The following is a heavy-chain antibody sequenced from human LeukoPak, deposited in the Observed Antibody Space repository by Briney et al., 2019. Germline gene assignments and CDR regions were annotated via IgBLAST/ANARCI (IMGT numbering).Heavy chain of an antibody. Sequence: ASVKVSCKASGYTFTGYYMHWVRQAPGQGLEWMGWINPNSGGTNYAQKFQGRVTMTRDTSIRTVYMELNRLTSDDTALYYCARVGYCSGDRCYLHFDYWGQGTLVTVSS. D-gene: IGHD2-15*01. CDR2: INPNSGGT. J-gene: IGHJ4*02. CDR1: GYTFTGYY. V-gene: IGHV1-2*02. CDR3: ARVGYCSGDRCYLHFDY.